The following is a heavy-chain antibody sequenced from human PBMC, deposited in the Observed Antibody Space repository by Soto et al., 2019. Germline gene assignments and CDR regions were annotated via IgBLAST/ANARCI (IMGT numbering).Heavy chain of an antibody. CDR3: ARYRLWFGETYYYYGMDV. CDR2: IYYSGST. D-gene: IGHD3-10*01. Sequence: PSETLSLTCTVSGGSVSSGSYYWSWIRQPPGKGLEWIGYIYYSGSTNYNPSLKSRVTISVDTSKNQFSLKLSSVTAADTAVYYCARYRLWFGETYYYYGMDVWGQGTTVTVSS. J-gene: IGHJ6*02. CDR1: GGSVSSGSYY. V-gene: IGHV4-61*01.